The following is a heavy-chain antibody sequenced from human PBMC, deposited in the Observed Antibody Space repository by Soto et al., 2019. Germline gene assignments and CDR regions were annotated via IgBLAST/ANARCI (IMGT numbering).Heavy chain of an antibody. Sequence: QVQLVQSGAEVKKPGSSVKVSCKASGGTFSSYTISWVRQAPGQGLEWMGRIIPILGIANYAQKFQGRVTITADKSTSTAYMELSSLRSEVTAVYYCARDLGATAPVLYYYYGMDVWGQGTTVTVSS. CDR2: IIPILGIA. D-gene: IGHD2-21*02. CDR1: GGTFSSYT. V-gene: IGHV1-69*08. CDR3: ARDLGATAPVLYYYYGMDV. J-gene: IGHJ6*02.